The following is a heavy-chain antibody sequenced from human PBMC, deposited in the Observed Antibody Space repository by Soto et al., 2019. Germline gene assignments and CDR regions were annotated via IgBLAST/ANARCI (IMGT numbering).Heavy chain of an antibody. J-gene: IGHJ4*02. CDR1: GYTFTSYD. CDR3: ARTRGYSYGYADY. V-gene: IGHV1-18*01. Sequence: GASVKVSCKASGYTFTSYDINWVRQATGQGLEWMGWITTNNANTNYAQNLQGRVTMSTDTSTSTAYMELRSLRSDDTAVYYCARTRGYSYGYADYWGQGTLVTVSS. D-gene: IGHD5-18*01. CDR2: ITTNNANT.